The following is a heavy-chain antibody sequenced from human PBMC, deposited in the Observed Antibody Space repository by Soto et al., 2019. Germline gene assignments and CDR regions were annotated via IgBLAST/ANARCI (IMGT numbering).Heavy chain of an antibody. D-gene: IGHD1-7*01. V-gene: IGHV3-30-3*01. CDR2: ISYDGSNK. J-gene: IGHJ5*02. Sequence: QVQLVESGGGVVQPGRSLRLSCAASGFTFSSYAMHWVRQAPGKGLEWVAVISYDGSNKYYADSVKGRFTISRDNSKNTLYLQMNSLRAEDTAVYYCARDGANTWNYAGWFDPWGQGTLVTVSS. CDR3: ARDGANTWNYAGWFDP. CDR1: GFTFSSYA.